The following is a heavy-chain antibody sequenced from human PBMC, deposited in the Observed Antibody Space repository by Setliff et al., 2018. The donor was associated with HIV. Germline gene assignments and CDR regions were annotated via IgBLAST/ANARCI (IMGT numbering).Heavy chain of an antibody. CDR3: ARDRALRFSKSPSFNYFDV. V-gene: IGHV4-38-2*02. CDR2: IYSTGHA. CDR1: SYSITDGNY. D-gene: IGHD3-10*01. J-gene: IGHJ4*02. Sequence: LSLTCLVFSYSITDGNYWGWIRQSPGKGLEWIGSIYSTGHAYYNPSHKRRLTMSVDTAKNRFSLKLTSVTAADTAVYYCARDRALRFSKSPSFNYFDVWGQGALVTVSS.